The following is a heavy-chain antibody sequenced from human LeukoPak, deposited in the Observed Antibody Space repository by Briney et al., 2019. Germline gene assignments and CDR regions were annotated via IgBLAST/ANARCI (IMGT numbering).Heavy chain of an antibody. V-gene: IGHV3-23*01. CDR2: ISGSGGST. Sequence: AGGSLRLSCAASGFSFSIYAMSWVRQAPGKGLEWVSAISGSGGSTYYADSVKGRFTISRDNSKNTLYLQMNSLRAEDTAVYYCAKGDLNVVVPAAIPLGIDYWGQGTLVTVSS. CDR1: GFSFSIYA. CDR3: AKGDLNVVVPAAIPLGIDY. J-gene: IGHJ4*02. D-gene: IGHD2-2*02.